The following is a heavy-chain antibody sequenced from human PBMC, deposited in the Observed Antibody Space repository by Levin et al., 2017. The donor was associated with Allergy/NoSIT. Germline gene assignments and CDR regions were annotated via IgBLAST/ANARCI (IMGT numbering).Heavy chain of an antibody. CDR2: IYFSGSI. V-gene: IGHV4-59*01. D-gene: IGHD6-13*01. CDR3: ARDRSVIATAGTHYYYGMDV. J-gene: IGHJ6*02. CDR1: GGSISSYY. Sequence: SETLSLTCTVSGGSISSYYWSWIRQPPGKGLEWIGYIYFSGSINYNPSLKSRVTISVDTSKNQFSLKLRSVTAADTAVYFCARDRSVIATAGTHYYYGMDVWGQGTTVTVSS.